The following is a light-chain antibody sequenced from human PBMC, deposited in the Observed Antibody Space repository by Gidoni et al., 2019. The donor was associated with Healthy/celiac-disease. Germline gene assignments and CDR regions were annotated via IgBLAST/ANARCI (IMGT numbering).Light chain of an antibody. Sequence: NFMLTQPHSVSASPGKTVTIPCTRSSGSIASNYVQWYQQRPGSAPTTVIYEDNQRPSGVPDRFSGSIDSSSDSASLTISGLKTEDEADCYCQPYDSSNQDVVFGGGTKLTVL. J-gene: IGLJ2*01. CDR3: QPYDSSNQDVV. CDR1: SGSIASNY. CDR2: EDN. V-gene: IGLV6-57*03.